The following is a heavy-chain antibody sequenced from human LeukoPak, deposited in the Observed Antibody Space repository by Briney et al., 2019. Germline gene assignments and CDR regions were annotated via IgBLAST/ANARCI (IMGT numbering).Heavy chain of an antibody. CDR1: GGSFSGYY. J-gene: IGHJ4*02. CDR3: ARERFGRYGSGSHSADY. Sequence: PSETLSLTCAVYGGSFSGYYWSWIRQPPGKGLEWIGEINHSGSTNYNPSLKSRVTISVDTSKNQFSLKLSSVTAADTAVYYCARERFGRYGSGSHSADYWGQGTLVTVSS. CDR2: INHSGST. D-gene: IGHD3-10*01. V-gene: IGHV4-34*01.